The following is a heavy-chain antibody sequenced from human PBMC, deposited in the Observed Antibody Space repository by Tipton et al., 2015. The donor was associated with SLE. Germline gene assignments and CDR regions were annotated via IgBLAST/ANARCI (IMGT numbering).Heavy chain of an antibody. Sequence: TLSLTCTVSGGSISDYYWSWIRQAPGKELEWIGYVSYRGSPIYNPSLKSRVTMSLHTPRNQFSLKVNSLTAADTAVYYCASKYFYDSDGLRYWGQGTLVTVSS. V-gene: IGHV4-59*01. CDR2: VSYRGSP. CDR1: GGSISDYY. D-gene: IGHD3-22*01. J-gene: IGHJ4*02. CDR3: ASKYFYDSDGLRY.